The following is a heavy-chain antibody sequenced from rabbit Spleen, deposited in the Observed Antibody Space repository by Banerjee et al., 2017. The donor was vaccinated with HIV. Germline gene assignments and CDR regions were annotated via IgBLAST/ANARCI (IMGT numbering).Heavy chain of an antibody. Sequence: QSLEESGGDLVKPGASLTLTCTASGFSFSSRYYMCWVRQAPGKGLEWIACIDTNDGDTDYANWPKGRFTISKTSSTTVTLQMTSLTAADTATYFCARDGAGGSYFALWGPGTLVTVS. D-gene: IGHD8-1*01. CDR3: ARDGAGGSYFAL. CDR2: IDTNDGDT. V-gene: IGHV1S40*01. CDR1: GFSFSSRYY. J-gene: IGHJ6*01.